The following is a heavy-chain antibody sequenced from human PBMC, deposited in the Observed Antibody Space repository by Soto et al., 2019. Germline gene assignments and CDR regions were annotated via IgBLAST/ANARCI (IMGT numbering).Heavy chain of an antibody. CDR2: ISSSGGGSV. V-gene: IGHV3-48*03. J-gene: IGHJ6*02. CDR1: VLTFSSFE. D-gene: IGHD5-18*01. Sequence: PGVFLRPYCAASVLTFSSFERDWLRQAPGKGLEWVSYISSSGGGSVYYADSEKGRVTISRDNAKNSLYLQMNSLRAEDTDLYYCARAHSGYRYGQGAYYQYCAMDFWGQGT. CDR3: ARAHSGYRYGQGAYYQYCAMDF.